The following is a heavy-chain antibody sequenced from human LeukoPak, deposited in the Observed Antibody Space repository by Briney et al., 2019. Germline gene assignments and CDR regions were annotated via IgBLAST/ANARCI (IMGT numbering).Heavy chain of an antibody. D-gene: IGHD6-13*01. V-gene: IGHV3-23*01. CDR2: ISGSTGST. CDR3: ARDLGSSWYYFDY. J-gene: IGHJ4*02. CDR1: GFTFSSYA. Sequence: PGGSLRLSCAASGFTFSSYAMSWVRQASGRGLEWVSAISGSTGSTYYADSVKGRFTISRDNSKNTLYLQMNSLRAEDTAVYYCARDLGSSWYYFDYWGQGTLVTVSS.